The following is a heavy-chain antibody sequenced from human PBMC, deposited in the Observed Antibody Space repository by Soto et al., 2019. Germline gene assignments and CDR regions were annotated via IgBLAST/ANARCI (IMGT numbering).Heavy chain of an antibody. CDR1: GGSISSHY. CDR3: ARDRWFDS. J-gene: IGHJ5*01. CDR2: IYYTGST. V-gene: IGHV4-59*11. Sequence: SETLSLTCTVSGGSISSHYWSWIRQPPGKGLEWIGYIYYTGSTNYNPSLKSRVTISVDTSKNQVSLKLSSVTAADTAVYYCARDRWFDSWGQGALVTVSS.